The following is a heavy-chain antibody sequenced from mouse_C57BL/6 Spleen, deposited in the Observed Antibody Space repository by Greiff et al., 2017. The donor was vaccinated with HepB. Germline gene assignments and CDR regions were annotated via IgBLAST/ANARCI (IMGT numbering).Heavy chain of an antibody. CDR3: ASYDGYYAGTNFDY. D-gene: IGHD2-3*01. Sequence: QVQLQQPGAELVKPGASVKLSCKASGYTFTSYWMHWVKQRPGQGLEWIGMIHPNSGSTNYNEKFKSKATLTVDKSTSTAYMQLSSLTSEDSAVYYCASYDGYYAGTNFDYWGQGTTLTVSS. V-gene: IGHV1-64*01. CDR2: IHPNSGST. J-gene: IGHJ2*01. CDR1: GYTFTSYW.